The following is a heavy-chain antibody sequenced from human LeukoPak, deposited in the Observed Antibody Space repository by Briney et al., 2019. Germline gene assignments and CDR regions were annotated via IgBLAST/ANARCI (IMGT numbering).Heavy chain of an antibody. CDR1: GGSISNYY. CDR3: AREGTSGGLNWLDP. J-gene: IGHJ5*02. D-gene: IGHD3-10*01. Sequence: SETPSLTCTVSGGSISNYYWSWIRQPAGKGLEWIGRIYTSGSTNYNPSLKSRVTMSVDTSKNQFSLRLSSVNAADTAVYFCAREGTSGGLNWLDPWGQGTLVTVSS. V-gene: IGHV4-4*07. CDR2: IYTSGST.